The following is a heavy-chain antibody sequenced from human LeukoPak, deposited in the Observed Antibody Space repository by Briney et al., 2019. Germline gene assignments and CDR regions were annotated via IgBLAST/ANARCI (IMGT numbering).Heavy chain of an antibody. J-gene: IGHJ4*02. CDR2: INHSGST. CDR3: ARGPRAPSYYYDSSGYGY. V-gene: IGHV4-34*01. Sequence: GSLRLSCAASGFTFSSYSMNWVRQPPGKGLEWIGEINHSGSTNYNPSLKSRVTISVDTSKNQFSLKLSSVTAADTAVYYCARGPRAPSYYYDSSGYGYWGQGTLVTVSS. D-gene: IGHD3-22*01. CDR1: GFTFSSYS.